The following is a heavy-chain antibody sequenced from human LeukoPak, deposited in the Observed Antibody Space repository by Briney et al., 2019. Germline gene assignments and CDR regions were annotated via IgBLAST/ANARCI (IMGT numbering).Heavy chain of an antibody. Sequence: ASVKVSCKASGYTFTSYDINWVRQATGQGLEWMGWMNPNSGNTGYAQKFQGRVTMTRNTSISTAYMELSSLRSEDTAVYYCARSAGDYYDSSGYYYYYMDVWGKGTTVTVSS. CDR2: MNPNSGNT. D-gene: IGHD3-22*01. CDR1: GYTFTSYD. J-gene: IGHJ6*03. V-gene: IGHV1-8*01. CDR3: ARSAGDYYDSSGYYYYYMDV.